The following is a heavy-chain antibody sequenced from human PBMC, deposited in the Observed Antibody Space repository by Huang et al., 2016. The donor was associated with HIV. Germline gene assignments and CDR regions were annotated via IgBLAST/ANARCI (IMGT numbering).Heavy chain of an antibody. J-gene: IGHJ2*01. CDR1: GGSFTNYY. V-gene: IGHV4-34*01. D-gene: IGHD3-9*01. CDR2: INNGGGT. CDR3: VRGPRYVSADWYARLRNYWFFDL. Sequence: QQQLQQWGAGLLKPSETLSLTCAVYGGSFTNYYWGWIRQPPGKGLEWTGEINNGGGTKYSPCLKSRVTISLDTSKNQVSLKLTSVSAADTAVYYCVRGPRYVSADWYARLRNYWFFDLWGRGSLVSVSS.